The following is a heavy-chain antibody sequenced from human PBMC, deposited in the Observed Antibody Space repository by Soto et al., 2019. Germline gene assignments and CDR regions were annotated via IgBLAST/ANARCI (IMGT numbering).Heavy chain of an antibody. CDR2: INKDGSEK. CDR3: AIDPGAATG. CDR1: GFTFSSYV. Sequence: GGSLRLSCAASGFTFSSYVMSWVRQAPGKGLEWVANINKDGSEKYYVASVKGRITISGDNAKNSVYLQMTRLTAEDTAVHYCAIDPGAATGWGQGTMVTVSS. V-gene: IGHV3-7*03. D-gene: IGHD2-15*01. J-gene: IGHJ3*01.